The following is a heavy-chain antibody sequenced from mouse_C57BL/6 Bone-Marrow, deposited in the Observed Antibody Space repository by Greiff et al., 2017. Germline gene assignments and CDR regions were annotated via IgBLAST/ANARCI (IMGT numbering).Heavy chain of an antibody. D-gene: IGHD2-4*01. Sequence: QVQLQQPGAELVMPGASVKLSCKASGYTFTSYWMHWVKQRPGQGLEWIGEIDPSDSYTNYNQKFKGKSTLTVDKSSSTAYMQLSSLTSEDSAVYYCARSHYDYGAFDYWGQGTTLTVSS. J-gene: IGHJ2*01. V-gene: IGHV1-69*01. CDR1: GYTFTSYW. CDR2: IDPSDSYT. CDR3: ARSHYDYGAFDY.